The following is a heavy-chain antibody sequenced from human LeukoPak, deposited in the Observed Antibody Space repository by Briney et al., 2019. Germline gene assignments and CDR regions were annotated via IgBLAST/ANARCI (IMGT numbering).Heavy chain of an antibody. CDR3: ARAPSLWSGEDV. V-gene: IGHV4-59*01. CDR2: IYYSGST. D-gene: IGHD3-10*01. Sequence: SETLSLTCTVSGGSISSYYWSWIRQPPGKGLEWIGYIYYSGSTNYNPSLKSRVTISVDTSKNQFSLKLSSVTAAGTAVYYCARAPSLWSGEDVWGQGTTVTVSS. J-gene: IGHJ6*02. CDR1: GGSISSYY.